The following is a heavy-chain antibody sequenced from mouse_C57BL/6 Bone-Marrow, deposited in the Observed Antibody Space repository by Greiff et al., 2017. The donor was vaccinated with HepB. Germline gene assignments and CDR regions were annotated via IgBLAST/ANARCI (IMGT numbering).Heavy chain of an antibody. Sequence: EVKLMESGEGLVKPGGSLKLSCAASGFTFSSYAMSWVRQTPEKRLEWVAYISSGGDYIYYADTVKGRFTISRDNARNTLYLQMSSLKSEDTAMYYCTRLMITTGYWYFDVWGTGTTVTVSS. V-gene: IGHV5-9-1*02. CDR3: TRLMITTGYWYFDV. CDR1: GFTFSSYA. D-gene: IGHD2-4*01. J-gene: IGHJ1*03. CDR2: ISSGGDYI.